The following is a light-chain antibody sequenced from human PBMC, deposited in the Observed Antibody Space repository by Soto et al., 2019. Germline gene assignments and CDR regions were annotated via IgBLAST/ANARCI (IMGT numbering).Light chain of an antibody. CDR2: DAS. Sequence: EIVLTQSPATLSLSRGERATLSCRASQSVSSYLAWYQQKPGQAPRLLIYDASNRATGIPARFSGSGSGTDFTLTISSLEPEDLAVYYCQQRSNWPTFGQGTKV. CDR3: QQRSNWPT. V-gene: IGKV3-11*01. CDR1: QSVSSY. J-gene: IGKJ1*01.